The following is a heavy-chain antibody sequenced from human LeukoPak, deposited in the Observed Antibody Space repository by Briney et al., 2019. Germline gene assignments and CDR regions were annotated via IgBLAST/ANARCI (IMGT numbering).Heavy chain of an antibody. D-gene: IGHD3-22*01. Sequence: PGGSLRLSCAASGFTFSRYGMHWVRQAPGKGLEWLAVMSSDGGDIYYADSVKGRFTISRDNSKNTLFLQMNSLRAEDTAVYYCAKAVYDTSGHYYYYFDYWGQGTLVTVSS. V-gene: IGHV3-30*18. J-gene: IGHJ4*02. CDR2: MSSDGGDI. CDR1: GFTFSRYG. CDR3: AKAVYDTSGHYYYYFDY.